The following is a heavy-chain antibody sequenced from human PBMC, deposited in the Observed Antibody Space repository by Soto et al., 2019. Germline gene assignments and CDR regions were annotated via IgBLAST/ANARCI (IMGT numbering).Heavy chain of an antibody. CDR1: GYTFTSYA. CDR2: INAGNGNT. V-gene: IGHV1-3*01. Sequence: ASVKVSCKASGYTFTSYAMHWVRQAPGQRLEWMGWINAGNGNTKYSQKFQGRVTITRDTSASTAYMELSSLRSEDTAVYYCARGGYCSSTSCYAGGFDPWGQGTLVTVS. D-gene: IGHD2-2*01. J-gene: IGHJ5*02. CDR3: ARGGYCSSTSCYAGGFDP.